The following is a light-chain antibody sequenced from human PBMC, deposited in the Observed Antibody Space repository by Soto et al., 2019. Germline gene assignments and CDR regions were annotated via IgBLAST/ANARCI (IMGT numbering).Light chain of an antibody. J-gene: IGLJ1*01. Sequence: QSALTQPPSASGSPGQSVTITCTGTSSDVGGYDYVSWYQQHPGKAPKLLIYEVTERPSGVPDRFSGSKSGNTASLTVSGLQAEDEAEYYCSSYAGSNVYVFGTGTKVTVL. V-gene: IGLV2-8*01. CDR2: EVT. CDR1: SSDVGGYDY. CDR3: SSYAGSNVYV.